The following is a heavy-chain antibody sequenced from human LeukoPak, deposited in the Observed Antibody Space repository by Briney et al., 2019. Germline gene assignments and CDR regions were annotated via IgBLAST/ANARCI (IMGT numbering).Heavy chain of an antibody. CDR3: ARGGYCSGGICYGLDN. D-gene: IGHD2-15*01. CDR1: GFTFSGYW. J-gene: IGHJ4*02. CDR2: INTDGSST. V-gene: IGHV3-74*03. Sequence: GGSLRLSCAGSGFTFSGYWMHWVRQAPGKGLVWVSHINTDGSSTKYADSVKGRFTISRDNAKNTLCLQMNSLRAEDTAVYYCARGGYCSGGICYGLDNWGQGTLVTVSS.